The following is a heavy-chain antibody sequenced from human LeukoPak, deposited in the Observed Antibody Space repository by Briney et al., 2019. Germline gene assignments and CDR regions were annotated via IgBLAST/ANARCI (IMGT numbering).Heavy chain of an antibody. D-gene: IGHD6-13*01. J-gene: IGHJ4*02. CDR3: ARVVSAYSSSQGYYFDY. CDR1: GYSISSGYY. Sequence: PSETLSHTCAVSGYSISSGYYWGWIRQPPGKGLEWIGSIYHSGSTYYNPSLKSRVTISVDTSKNQFSLKLSSVTAADTAVYYCARVVSAYSSSQGYYFDYWGQGTLVTVSS. CDR2: IYHSGST. V-gene: IGHV4-38-2*01.